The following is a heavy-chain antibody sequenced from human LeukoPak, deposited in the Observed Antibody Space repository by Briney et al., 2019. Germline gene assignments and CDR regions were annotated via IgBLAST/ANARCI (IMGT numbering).Heavy chain of an antibody. CDR1: GFTVSSNY. Sequence: GGSLRLSCAASGFTVSSNYMSWVRQAPGKGLEWVSVIYSGGSTYCADSVRGRFTISRDNSKNTLYLQMNSLGAEDTAVYYCARVSYYDSSGYYFLSYVDYWGQGTLVTVSS. J-gene: IGHJ4*02. D-gene: IGHD3-22*01. CDR2: IYSGGST. CDR3: ARVSYYDSSGYYFLSYVDY. V-gene: IGHV3-53*01.